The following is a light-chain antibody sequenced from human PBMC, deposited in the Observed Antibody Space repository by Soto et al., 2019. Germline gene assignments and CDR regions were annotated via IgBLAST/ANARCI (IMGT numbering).Light chain of an antibody. V-gene: IGKV3-11*02. Sequence: EVVLTQSPATLSLSTGERATLSCRASQSVSRYLSCYQQKPGQAPRLLIYDASNRATGIKGRFSGSGYGRDFNLTISSLEPEDFAVYYCQQRSNWPIHFGQGTRLENK. CDR3: QQRSNWPIH. CDR1: QSVSRY. CDR2: DAS. J-gene: IGKJ5*01.